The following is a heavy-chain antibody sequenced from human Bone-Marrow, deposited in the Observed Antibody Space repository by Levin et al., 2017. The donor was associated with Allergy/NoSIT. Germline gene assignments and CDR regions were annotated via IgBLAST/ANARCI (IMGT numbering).Heavy chain of an antibody. J-gene: IGHJ6*02. V-gene: IGHV3-23*01. CDR2: ISGTGSSS. D-gene: IGHD6-13*01. CDR1: GFTFGSYA. Sequence: LSGGSLRLSCAASGFTFGSYAMNWVRQAPGRGLEWVSVISGTGSSSYYADSVKGRFTISRDNARKTLYLQMNSLRDEDTAVYYCAKELAAVGYYYYGVDVWGQGTTVTVSS. CDR3: AKELAAVGYYYYGVDV.